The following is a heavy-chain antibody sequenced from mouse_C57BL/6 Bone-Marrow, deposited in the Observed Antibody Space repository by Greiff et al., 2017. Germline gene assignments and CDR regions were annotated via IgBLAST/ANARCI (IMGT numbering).Heavy chain of an antibody. J-gene: IGHJ3*01. V-gene: IGHV5-4*01. D-gene: IGHD2-3*01. Sequence: DVQLQESGGGLVKPGGSLKLSCAASGFTFSSYAMSWVRQTPEKRLEWVATISDGGSYTYYPDNVKGRFTISRDNAKNNLYLQMSHLKSEDTAMYYCARVMGPWFAYWGQGTLVTVSA. CDR1: GFTFSSYA. CDR3: ARVMGPWFAY. CDR2: ISDGGSYT.